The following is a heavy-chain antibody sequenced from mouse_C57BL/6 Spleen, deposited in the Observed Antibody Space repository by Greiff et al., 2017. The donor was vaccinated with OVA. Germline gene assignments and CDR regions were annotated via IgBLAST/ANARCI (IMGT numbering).Heavy chain of an antibody. CDR1: GYTFTSFW. Sequence: VQLQQPGAELVKPGASVKLSCKASGYTFTSFWMHWVKQRPGQGLEWIGMIHPNSGSTNYNEKFKSKATLTVDKSSSTAYMQLSSLTSEDSAVYYCATSYYYGSSVGDYWGQGTTLTVSS. CDR2: IHPNSGST. J-gene: IGHJ2*01. D-gene: IGHD1-1*01. CDR3: ATSYYYGSSVGDY. V-gene: IGHV1-64*01.